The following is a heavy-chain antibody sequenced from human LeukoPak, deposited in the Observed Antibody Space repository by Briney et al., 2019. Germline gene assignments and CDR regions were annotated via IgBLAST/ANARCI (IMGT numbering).Heavy chain of an antibody. CDR2: INHSGST. CDR3: ANSYYDILTGYQSYFDY. Sequence: SETLSLTCAVYGGSFSGYYWSWIRQPPGKGLEWIGEINHSGSTNYNPSLKSRVTISVDTSKNQFSLKLSSVTAADTAVYYCANSYYDILTGYQSYFDYWGQGTLVTVSS. V-gene: IGHV4-34*01. J-gene: IGHJ4*02. D-gene: IGHD3-9*01. CDR1: GGSFSGYY.